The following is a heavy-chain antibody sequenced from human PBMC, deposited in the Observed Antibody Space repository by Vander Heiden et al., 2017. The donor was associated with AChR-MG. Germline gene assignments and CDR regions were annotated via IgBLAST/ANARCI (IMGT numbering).Heavy chain of an antibody. D-gene: IGHD3-22*01. V-gene: IGHV4-39*01. CDR2: IYYSGST. Sequence: QLQLQESGPGLVKPSETLSLTCTVSGGSISSSSYYGGWIRQPPGKGLEWIGSIYYSGSTYYNPSLKSRVTISVDTSKNQFSLKLSSVTAADTAVYYCARHSNSYDSSGYYWSWFDPWGQGTLVTVSS. CDR3: ARHSNSYDSSGYYWSWFDP. CDR1: GGSISSSSYY. J-gene: IGHJ5*02.